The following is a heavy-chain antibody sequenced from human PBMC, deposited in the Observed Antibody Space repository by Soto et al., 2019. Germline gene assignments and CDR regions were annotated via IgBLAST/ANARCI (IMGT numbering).Heavy chain of an antibody. CDR1: SYSIRSGDY. Sequence: PSETLSLTCVVSSYSIRSGDYWAWIRQSPGTGLEWFGSIYRSGNTFYNPSLRSRVTLSVDGSKNQVFLELTSVTAADTALYYCARVHASGHGVDLWGQGTLVTVSS. V-gene: IGHV4-38-2*01. CDR3: ARVHASGHGVDL. D-gene: IGHD5-12*01. CDR2: IYRSGNT. J-gene: IGHJ5*02.